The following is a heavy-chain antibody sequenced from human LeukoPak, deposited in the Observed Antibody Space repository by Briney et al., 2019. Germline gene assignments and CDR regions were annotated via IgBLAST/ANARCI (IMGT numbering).Heavy chain of an antibody. Sequence: GGSLRLSCAASGFTFSSYWMTWVRQAPGKGLEWVANIKQDGSEKYYVDSVKGRFTISRDNAKNTLYLQMNSLRAEDTAVYYCVRGAATGYDYWGQGTLVTVSS. D-gene: IGHD5-18*01. V-gene: IGHV3-7*01. J-gene: IGHJ4*02. CDR3: VRGAATGYDY. CDR1: GFTFSSYW. CDR2: IKQDGSEK.